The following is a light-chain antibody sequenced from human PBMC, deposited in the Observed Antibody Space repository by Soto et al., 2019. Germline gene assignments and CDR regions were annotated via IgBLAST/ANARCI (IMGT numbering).Light chain of an antibody. CDR2: DVN. CDR1: SGDVGRYDY. CDR3: SSYTSTTTRGI. J-gene: IGLJ2*01. V-gene: IGLV2-14*03. Sequence: QSVLTQPASVSGSPGQSITISCTGTSGDVGRYDYVSWYQQHPGSAPKLMIYDVNNRPSGISSRFSGSKAGDTASLTISGLQAEDEADYYCSSYTSTTTRGIFGGGTQLTVL.